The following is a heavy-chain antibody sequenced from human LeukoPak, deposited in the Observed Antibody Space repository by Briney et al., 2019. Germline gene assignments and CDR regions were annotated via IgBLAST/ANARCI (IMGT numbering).Heavy chain of an antibody. CDR3: ERDTSGGWYGLIDY. V-gene: IGHV3-7*01. Sequence: PGGSLRLSCEASGFTFTSFWMSWVRQAPGKGLEWVVNIRQDGSEKYYVDPVKGRFTISRDNAKNSLYLQMNSLRAEDTAVYYCERDTSGGWYGLIDYWGQGTPVTVSS. CDR2: IRQDGSEK. CDR1: GFTFTSFW. J-gene: IGHJ4*02. D-gene: IGHD6-19*01.